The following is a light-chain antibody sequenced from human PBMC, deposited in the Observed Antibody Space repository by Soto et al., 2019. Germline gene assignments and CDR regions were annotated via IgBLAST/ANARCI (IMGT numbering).Light chain of an antibody. CDR2: AAS. V-gene: IGKV3-20*01. Sequence: EIVLTQSPGTLSLSPGERATLSCRAMETVTSRYLAWYTQKPGQAPRLLIYAASSMATGIPARFSGSGSGTDFTLTISRLEPEEDAVYYCHRYGYGSDSFGQGTRLEIK. CDR1: ETVTSRY. CDR3: HRYGYGSDS. J-gene: IGKJ5*01.